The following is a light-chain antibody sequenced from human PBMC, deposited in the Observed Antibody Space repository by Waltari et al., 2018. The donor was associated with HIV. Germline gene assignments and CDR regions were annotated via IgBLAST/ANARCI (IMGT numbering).Light chain of an antibody. CDR1: QSVFTY. V-gene: IGKV3-11*01. Sequence: EIVLTQSPVTLSFSVGERATVSCRASQSVFTYLAWYHQRPGQPPRLLIYDASNRATGIPPRFSASGSGTDFNLPISGLESEDFGLYFCQQRRAWPITFGQGTKVGIK. CDR3: QQRRAWPIT. J-gene: IGKJ2*01. CDR2: DAS.